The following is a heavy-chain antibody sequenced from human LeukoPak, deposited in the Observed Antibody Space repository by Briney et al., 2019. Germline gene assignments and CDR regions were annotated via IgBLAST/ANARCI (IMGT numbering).Heavy chain of an antibody. CDR1: GGSVSSGRYY. Sequence: SETLSLTCTVSGGSVSSGRYYWSWIRQPPGKGLEWIGYIYYSGSTSYNPSYSSGSTNYNPSLKGRVTISIDTSKNQFSLRLNPVTAADTAVYYCARASGVSSYLLPIWGQGTLVTVSS. J-gene: IGHJ4*02. CDR2: IYYSGSTSYNPSYSSGST. V-gene: IGHV4-61*01. D-gene: IGHD2-8*01. CDR3: ARASGVSSYLLPI.